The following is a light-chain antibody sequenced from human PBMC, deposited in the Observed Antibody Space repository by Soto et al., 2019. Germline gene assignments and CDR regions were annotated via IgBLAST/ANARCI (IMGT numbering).Light chain of an antibody. CDR3: QQRSIWPPLT. Sequence: EIVMTQSPATLSVSPGERATLSCRASQSASSHLAWYQQKSGQAPRLLIYDASNRANGIPARFSGSGSGTDFTLTISSLEPEDFAVYYCQQRSIWPPLTFGGGTKVDIK. V-gene: IGKV3-11*01. CDR2: DAS. CDR1: QSASSH. J-gene: IGKJ4*01.